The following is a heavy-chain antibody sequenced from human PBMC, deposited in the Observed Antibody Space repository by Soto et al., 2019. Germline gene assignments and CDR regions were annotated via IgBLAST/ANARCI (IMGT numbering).Heavy chain of an antibody. V-gene: IGHV4-4*07. CDR1: GGSISSYY. J-gene: IGHJ6*02. CDR3: ARGKQQLVRSYYGMDV. CDR2: IYTSGST. Sequence: PSETLSLTCTVSGGSISSYYWSWIRQPAGKGLEWIGRIYTSGSTNYNPSLKSRVTMSVDTSKNQFSLKLSSVTAADTAVYYCARGKQQLVRSYYGMDVWGQGTTVTVSS. D-gene: IGHD6-13*01.